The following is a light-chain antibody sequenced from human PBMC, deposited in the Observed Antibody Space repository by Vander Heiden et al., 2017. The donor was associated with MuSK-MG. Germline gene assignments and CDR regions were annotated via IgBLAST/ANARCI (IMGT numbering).Light chain of an antibody. CDR1: SLRSYY. CDR3: HSRDSSGNSSV. CDR2: GRN. J-gene: IGLJ3*02. Sequence: SSELTQDPAVSVALGQTVRITCQGDSLRSYYATWYQQKPGQAPVLFIYGRNDRPSGVPDRFSGSSSGNTASLTIAGAQAEDEADYYCHSRDSSGNSSVFGGGTKLTV. V-gene: IGLV3-19*01.